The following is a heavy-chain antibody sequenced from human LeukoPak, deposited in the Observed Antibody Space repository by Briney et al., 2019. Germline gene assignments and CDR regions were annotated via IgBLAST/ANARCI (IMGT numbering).Heavy chain of an antibody. J-gene: IGHJ4*02. V-gene: IGHV3-15*01. D-gene: IGHD7-27*01. Sequence: GGSLRLSCAAPGFTFSNAWMNWVRQAPGKGLEWVGRIKSKTDGGTTDYAAPVKGRFTISRDDSRHTLYLQVNSLKTEHTAVYYCTTGNWGSFSYWGQGTLVTVSS. CDR1: GFTFSNAW. CDR3: TTGNWGSFSY. CDR2: IKSKTDGGTT.